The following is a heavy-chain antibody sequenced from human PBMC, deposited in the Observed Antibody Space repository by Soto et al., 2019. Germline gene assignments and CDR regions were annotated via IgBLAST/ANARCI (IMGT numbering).Heavy chain of an antibody. D-gene: IGHD3-22*01. CDR3: ARLMPYYYDSSGYYYRDY. CDR1: GYTFTVYY. J-gene: IGHJ4*02. CDR2: INPNSGGT. Sequence: VSLKGSCKASGYTFTVYYIDWGRQARGQGLEWMGWINPNSGGTNYAQKFQGRVTMTRDTSISTAYMELSRLRSDDTAVYYCARLMPYYYDSSGYYYRDYWGQGTLVTVS. V-gene: IGHV1-2*02.